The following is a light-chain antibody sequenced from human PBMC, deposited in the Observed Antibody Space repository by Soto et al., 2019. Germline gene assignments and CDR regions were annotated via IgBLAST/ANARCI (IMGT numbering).Light chain of an antibody. J-gene: IGKJ3*01. CDR3: QQRSSWPPFT. CDR1: QTIRSY. CDR2: DAS. Sequence: DIVLTQSPATLSLSPGESATLSCRASQTIRSYLAWHQQKPGQAPRLLIYDASKRAPGIPARFSGSGSGTDFTLTISSLEPEDFAMYYCQQRSSWPPFTFGPGTKVDIK. V-gene: IGKV3-11*01.